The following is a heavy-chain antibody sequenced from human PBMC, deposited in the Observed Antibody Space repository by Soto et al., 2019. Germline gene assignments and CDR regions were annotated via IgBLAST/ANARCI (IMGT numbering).Heavy chain of an antibody. J-gene: IGHJ4*02. CDR1: GLAFRSYN. V-gene: IGHV3-21*01. Sequence: EVQLVESGGGLVKPGGSLTLSCAGSGLAFRSYNMNWVRQPPGKGLEWVASIRSGSSNIYYADSVKGRFTISRDNAKDSLYLQMDSLRAEDSAVYYCASATVVAGTFDFWGQGTLLTVSS. CDR3: ASATVVAGTFDF. D-gene: IGHD2-15*01. CDR2: IRSGSSNI.